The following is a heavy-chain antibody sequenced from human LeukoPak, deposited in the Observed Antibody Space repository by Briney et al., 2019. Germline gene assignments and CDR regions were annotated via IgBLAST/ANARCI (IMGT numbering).Heavy chain of an antibody. CDR2: IRYDGSNK. CDR3: ARGGDYCSSTSCYTAFDP. Sequence: GRSLRLSCAASGFTFSSYAMHWVRQAPGKGLEWVAFIRYDGSNKYYADSVKGRFTISRDNSKNTLYLQMNSLRAEDTAVYYCARGGDYCSSTSCYTAFDPWGQGTLVTVSS. CDR1: GFTFSSYA. J-gene: IGHJ5*02. V-gene: IGHV3-30*04. D-gene: IGHD2-2*02.